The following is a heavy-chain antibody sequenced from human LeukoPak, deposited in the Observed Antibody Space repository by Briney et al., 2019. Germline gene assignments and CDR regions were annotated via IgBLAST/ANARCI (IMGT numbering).Heavy chain of an antibody. J-gene: IGHJ4*02. CDR2: ISGSGGST. CDR3: AKGVSGSGSYYNTPLDY. Sequence: GGSLRLSCAASGFTFSGYVMTWVRQPPGKGLQWVADISGSGGSTYYADSVKGRFSISRDNSKNTLYLQLDSLRAEDTAVYYCAKGVSGSGSYYNTPLDYWGLGTLVTVSS. D-gene: IGHD3-10*01. CDR1: GFTFSGYV. V-gene: IGHV3-23*01.